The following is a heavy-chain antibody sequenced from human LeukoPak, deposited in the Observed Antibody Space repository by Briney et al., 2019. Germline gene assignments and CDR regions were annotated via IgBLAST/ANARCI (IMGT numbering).Heavy chain of an antibody. CDR3: AKDYSSGWYAYYFDS. D-gene: IGHD6-19*01. V-gene: IGHV3-23*01. J-gene: IGHJ4*02. CDR2: TSDSGGTT. CDR1: GYTFSTYA. Sequence: GGSLRLSCAASGYTFSTYAMSWVRQAPGKGLEWVSGTSDSGGTTFYADSVKGRFTISRDNSKNTLYLQMISLKADDTAVFYCAKDYSSGWYAYYFDSWGQGTLVSVSS.